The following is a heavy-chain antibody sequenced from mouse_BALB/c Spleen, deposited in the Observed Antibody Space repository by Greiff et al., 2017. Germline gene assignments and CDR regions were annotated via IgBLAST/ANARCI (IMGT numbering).Heavy chain of an antibody. CDR2: INPYNDGT. V-gene: IGHV1-14*01. Sequence: VHVKQSGPELVKPGASVKMSCKASGYTFTSYVMHWVKQKPGQGLEWIGYINPYNDGTKYNEKFKGKATLTSDKSSSTAYMELSSLTSEDSAVYYCETGKDYAMDYWGQGTSVTVSS. J-gene: IGHJ4*01. CDR1: GYTFTSYV. D-gene: IGHD4-1*01. CDR3: ETGKDYAMDY.